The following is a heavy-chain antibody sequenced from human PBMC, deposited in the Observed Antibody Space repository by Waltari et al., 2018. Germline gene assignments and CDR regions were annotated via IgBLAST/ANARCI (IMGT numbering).Heavy chain of an antibody. CDR2: IYYSGRT. J-gene: IGHJ4*02. V-gene: IGHV4-39*01. D-gene: IGHD6-19*01. CDR1: GGSISSSSYY. Sequence: QLQLQESGPGLVKPSETLSLTCTVSGGSISSSSYYWGWIRQPPGKGLEWIGSIYYSGRTYDNPSLKSRVTISVDTSKNQFSLKLSSVTAADTAVYYCARYPHPPGIAVAGTFDYWGQGTLVIVSS. CDR3: ARYPHPPGIAVAGTFDY.